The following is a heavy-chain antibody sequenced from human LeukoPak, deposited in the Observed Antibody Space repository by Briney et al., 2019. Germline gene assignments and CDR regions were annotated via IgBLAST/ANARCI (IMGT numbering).Heavy chain of an antibody. CDR3: ARADILTGYFMDV. V-gene: IGHV3-48*03. CDR1: GFTFTSYE. CDR2: ISSSGSTI. J-gene: IGHJ6*03. D-gene: IGHD3-9*01. Sequence: GGSLRLSCAASGFTFTSYEMHWVRQAPGKGLEWVSYISSSGSTIYYADSVRGRFTVSRDNAKNSLYLQVNSLRAEDTAVYYCARADILTGYFMDVWGKGTTVTVSS.